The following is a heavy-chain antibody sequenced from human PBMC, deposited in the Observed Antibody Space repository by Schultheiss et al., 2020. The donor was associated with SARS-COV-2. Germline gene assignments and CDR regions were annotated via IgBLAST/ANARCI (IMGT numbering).Heavy chain of an antibody. CDR2: ISSSSSTI. D-gene: IGHD3-22*01. CDR3: AKANGYYDSSGYGRFDY. CDR1: GFTFSSYE. Sequence: GGSLRLSCAASGFTFSSYEMNWVRQAPGKGLEWVSYISSSSSTIYYADSVKGRFTISRDNSKNTLYLQMNSLRAEDTAVYYCAKANGYYDSSGYGRFDYWGQGTLVTVSS. J-gene: IGHJ4*02. V-gene: IGHV3-48*03.